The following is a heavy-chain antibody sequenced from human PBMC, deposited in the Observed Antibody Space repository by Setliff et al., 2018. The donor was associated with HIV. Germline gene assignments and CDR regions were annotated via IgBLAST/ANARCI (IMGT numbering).Heavy chain of an antibody. D-gene: IGHD3-3*01. V-gene: IGHV4-59*08. J-gene: IGHJ3*02. CDR1: GGSISSYY. Sequence: SETLSLTCTVSGGSISSYYWSWIRQPPGKGLEWIGSIYYSGSTYYNPSLKSRVTISVDTSKNDISLKLSSVTAADTAVYYCARHSDFWSEDAFDIWAQGTVVTVSS. CDR3: ARHSDFWSEDAFDI. CDR2: IYYSGST.